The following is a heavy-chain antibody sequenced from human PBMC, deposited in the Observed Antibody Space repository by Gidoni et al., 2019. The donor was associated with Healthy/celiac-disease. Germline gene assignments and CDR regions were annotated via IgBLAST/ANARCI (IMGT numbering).Heavy chain of an antibody. CDR3: ARGDYDIDY. CDR1: GGSISSSSYY. J-gene: IGHJ4*02. Sequence: GGSISSSSYYWGWIRQHPGKGLEWIGSIYYSGSTYYNPSLKSRVTISVDTSKNQFSLKLSSVTAADTAVYYCARGDYDIDYWGQGTLVTVSS. D-gene: IGHD4-17*01. CDR2: IYYSGST. V-gene: IGHV4-39*01.